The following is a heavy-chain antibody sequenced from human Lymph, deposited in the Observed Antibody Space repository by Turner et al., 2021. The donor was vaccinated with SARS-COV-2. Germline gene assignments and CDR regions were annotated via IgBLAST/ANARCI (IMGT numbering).Heavy chain of an antibody. J-gene: IGHJ4*02. Sequence: EVQLVQSGAEGKKPGEALKIPGKGSGYSFTSFRIGWVRQMPGKGLEWMGIISPDDSDTRYSPSFHSQVTISTDKSISTGYLQWSSLKASDTATYYCATLHSASYLGPFDYWGQGTLVTVTS. CDR1: GYSFTSFR. D-gene: IGHD1-26*01. CDR2: ISPDDSDT. CDR3: ATLHSASYLGPFDY. V-gene: IGHV5-51*03.